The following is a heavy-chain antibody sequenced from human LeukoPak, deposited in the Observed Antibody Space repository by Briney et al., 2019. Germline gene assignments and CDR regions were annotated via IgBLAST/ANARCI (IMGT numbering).Heavy chain of an antibody. J-gene: IGHJ4*02. D-gene: IGHD2-8*01. CDR1: GGSISSISYY. CDR2: IYYSGST. CDR3: ARVEGYCTNGVCSPGVFDY. V-gene: IGHV4-39*07. Sequence: SETLSLTCTVSGGSISSISYYWGWIRQPPGKGLEWIGSIYYSGSTYYNPSLKSRVTISVDTSKNQFSLKLRSLTAADTAVHYCARVEGYCTNGVCSPGVFDYWGQGTLVTVSS.